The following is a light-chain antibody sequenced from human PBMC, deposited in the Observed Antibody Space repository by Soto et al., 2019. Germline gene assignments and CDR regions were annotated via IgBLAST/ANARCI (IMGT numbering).Light chain of an antibody. J-gene: IGKJ1*01. CDR1: QTISSW. Sequence: DIQMTQSPSTLSGSVGDRVTITCRASQTISSWLAWYQQKPGKAPKLLIYKASTLKSGVPSRFSGSRSGTDYTLTIGSLQPEDFATYYCQQLNGSPWTFGQGTKVDIK. CDR2: KAS. CDR3: QQLNGSPWT. V-gene: IGKV1-5*03.